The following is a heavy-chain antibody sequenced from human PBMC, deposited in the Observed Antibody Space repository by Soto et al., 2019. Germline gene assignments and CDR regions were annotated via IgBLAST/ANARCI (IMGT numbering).Heavy chain of an antibody. CDR2: ISYDGSNK. CDR1: GFTFSGYA. J-gene: IGHJ4*02. V-gene: IGHV3-30-3*01. Sequence: GGSLRLSCAASGFTFSGYAMHWVRQAPGKGLEWVAVISYDGSNKYYADSVKGRFTISRDNSKNTLYLQMNSLRAEDTAVYYCARVARKLQIAAAGRGYFDYWGQGTLVTVSS. D-gene: IGHD6-13*01. CDR3: ARVARKLQIAAAGRGYFDY.